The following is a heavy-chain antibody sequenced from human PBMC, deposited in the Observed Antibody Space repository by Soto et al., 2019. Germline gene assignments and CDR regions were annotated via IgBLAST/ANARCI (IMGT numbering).Heavy chain of an antibody. D-gene: IGHD6-19*01. CDR1: GGTFSSYA. CDR3: ARMYNSGGWSDWGYYYYGMDF. V-gene: IGHV1-69*06. Sequence: QVQLVQSGAEVKKPGSSVKVSCKASGGTFSSYAISWVRQAPGQGLEWMGGIIPIFGTANYEQKFQGRVTITAEKSTSTDYKELSSLRSEDTAVYYCARMYNSGGWSDWGYYYYGMDFWGQGTTVTVSS. CDR2: IIPIFGTA. J-gene: IGHJ6*02.